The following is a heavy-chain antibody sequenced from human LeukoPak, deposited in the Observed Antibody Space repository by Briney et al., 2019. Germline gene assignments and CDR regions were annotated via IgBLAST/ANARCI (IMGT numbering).Heavy chain of an antibody. CDR2: IWYDGSNK. D-gene: IGHD4-17*01. CDR1: GFTFSSYG. CDR3: ASGYGDFFDFDY. J-gene: IGHJ4*02. Sequence: PGGSLRLSCAASGFTFSSYGMHWVRQAPGKGLEWVAVIWYDGSNKYYADSVKGRFTISRDNSKNTLYLQMNSLRAEDTAVYYCASGYGDFFDFDYWGQGTLVTVSS. V-gene: IGHV3-33*01.